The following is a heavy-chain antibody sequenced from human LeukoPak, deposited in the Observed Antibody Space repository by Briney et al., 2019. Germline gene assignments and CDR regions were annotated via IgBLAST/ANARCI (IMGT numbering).Heavy chain of an antibody. CDR1: GFTFSSYD. J-gene: IGHJ6*04. CDR3: AELGITMIGGV. Sequence: PGGSLRLSCAASGFTFSSYDMSWVRQAPGKGLEWVSGISGTGNVYGTDYADSVKGRFTISRDNSKNTLYLQMNSLRAEDTAVYYCAELGITMIGGVWGKGTTVTISS. D-gene: IGHD3-10*02. CDR2: ISGTGNVYGT. V-gene: IGHV3-23*01.